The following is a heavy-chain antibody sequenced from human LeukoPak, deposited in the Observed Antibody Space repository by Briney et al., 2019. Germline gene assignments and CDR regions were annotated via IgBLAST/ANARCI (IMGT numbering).Heavy chain of an antibody. CDR3: TTGWVELRGYFDY. CDR1: GFTFSNAW. V-gene: IGHV3-15*01. CDR2: IKSKTDGGTT. Sequence: GGSLRLSCAASGFTFSNAWMSWVRQAPGKGLEWVGRIKSKTDGGTTDYAAPVKGRFTISRDDSKNTLYLRMNSLKTEDTAVYYCTTGWVELRGYFDYWGQGTLVTVSS. J-gene: IGHJ4*02. D-gene: IGHD1-7*01.